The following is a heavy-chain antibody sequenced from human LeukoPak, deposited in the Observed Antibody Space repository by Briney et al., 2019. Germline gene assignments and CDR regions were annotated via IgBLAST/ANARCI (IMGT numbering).Heavy chain of an antibody. CDR1: GFTFSSYS. Sequence: PGGSLRLSCAASGFTFSSYSMNWVRQAPGKGLEWVSCISSSSSYIYYADSVKGRFTISRDNAKNSLYLQMNSLRAEDTAVYYCARVGGDIVVVPAAPDYWGQGTLVTVSS. V-gene: IGHV3-21*01. CDR3: ARVGGDIVVVPAAPDY. D-gene: IGHD2-2*01. J-gene: IGHJ4*02. CDR2: ISSSSSYI.